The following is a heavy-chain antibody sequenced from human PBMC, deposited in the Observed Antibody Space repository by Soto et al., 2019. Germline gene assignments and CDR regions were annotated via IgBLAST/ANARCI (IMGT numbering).Heavy chain of an antibody. D-gene: IGHD3-10*01. CDR3: ARDGDRVNDALDV. Sequence: QYQLVQSGAEVKTPGASVKVSCKASGYTFVSYGITWVRQAPGQGLEWMGWISGYNGNRNHAQKVQDRVTLTTDTSTTTAYMELRNLRSDDAAVYFCARDGDRVNDALDVWGQGTMVTVSS. V-gene: IGHV1-18*01. CDR2: ISGYNGNR. J-gene: IGHJ3*01. CDR1: GYTFVSYG.